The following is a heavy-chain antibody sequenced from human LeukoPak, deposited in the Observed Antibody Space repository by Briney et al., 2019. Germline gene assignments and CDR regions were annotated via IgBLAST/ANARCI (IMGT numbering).Heavy chain of an antibody. V-gene: IGHV3-30*18. CDR1: GFTFSSYG. CDR3: AKSPGIAAAGLEGEYFQH. J-gene: IGHJ1*01. Sequence: GRSLRLSFAASGFTFSSYGMHWVRQAPGKGLEWVAVISYDGSNKYYADSVKGRFTISRDNSKNTLYLQMNSLRAEDTAVYYCAKSPGIAAAGLEGEYFQHWGQGTLVTVSS. D-gene: IGHD6-13*01. CDR2: ISYDGSNK.